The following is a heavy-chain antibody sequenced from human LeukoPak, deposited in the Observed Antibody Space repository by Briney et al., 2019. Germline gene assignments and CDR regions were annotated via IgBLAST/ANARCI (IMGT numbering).Heavy chain of an antibody. Sequence: SETLSLTCTVSGGSISSSSYYWGWIRQPPGKGPEWTGSIYYSGSTYYNPSLKSRVTISVDTSKNQFSLKLSSVTAADTAVYYCARAQAPLWSGYYHFDYWGQGTLVTVSS. D-gene: IGHD3-3*01. CDR3: ARAQAPLWSGYYHFDY. CDR2: IYYSGST. CDR1: GGSISSSSYY. V-gene: IGHV4-39*07. J-gene: IGHJ4*02.